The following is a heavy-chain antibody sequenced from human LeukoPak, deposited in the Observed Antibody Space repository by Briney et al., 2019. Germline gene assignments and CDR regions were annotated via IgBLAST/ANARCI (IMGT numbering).Heavy chain of an antibody. CDR3: ARSLGSGNHDAFDI. CDR2: ISAYNGNT. V-gene: IGHV1-18*01. CDR1: GYTSTSYG. J-gene: IGHJ3*02. D-gene: IGHD2-15*01. Sequence: GASVKVSCKASGYTSTSYGISWVRQAPGQGLEWMGWISAYNGNTNYAQKLQGRVTMTTDTSTSTAYMELRSLRSDDTAVYYCARSLGSGNHDAFDIWGQGTMVTVSS.